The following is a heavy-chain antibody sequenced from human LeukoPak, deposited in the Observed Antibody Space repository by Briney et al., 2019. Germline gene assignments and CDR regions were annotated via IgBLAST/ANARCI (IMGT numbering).Heavy chain of an antibody. CDR1: GGSISSYY. Sequence: SETLSLTCSVTGGSISSYYWSWIRQPPGGGLEWIGYTYTRGTTKYSPSLKSRATISVDTSKNQLSLKLSSLTAADTGVYYCARQRDDRSASYTYYYYYFMDAWGTGTAVTV. CDR2: TYTRGTT. V-gene: IGHV4-4*09. D-gene: IGHD3-3*01. CDR3: ARQRDDRSASYTYYYYYFMDA. J-gene: IGHJ6*03.